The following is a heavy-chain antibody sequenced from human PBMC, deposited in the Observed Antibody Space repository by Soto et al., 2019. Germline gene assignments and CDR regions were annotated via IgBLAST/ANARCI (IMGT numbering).Heavy chain of an antibody. D-gene: IGHD3-22*01. J-gene: IGHJ3*01. CDR3: ARPRLGGYYLLAAVNL. V-gene: IGHV5-51*01. Sequence: GCRGSVNRFWSAWVRQMPGKGLEWMGIIYPEDSDARYSPSFQGQVTISADKSISTAYLQWNSLKASDTAMYYGARPRLGGYYLLAAVNLLGQGTMVPGSS. CDR2: IYPEDSDA. CDR1: RGSVNRFW.